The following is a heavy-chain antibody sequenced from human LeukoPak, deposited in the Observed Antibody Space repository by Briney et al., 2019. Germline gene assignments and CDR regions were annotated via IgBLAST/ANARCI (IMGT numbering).Heavy chain of an antibody. J-gene: IGHJ3*02. CDR3: ARVRSTFDI. CDR2: ISSSSSTI. Sequence: GGSLRLSCAASGFTFSSYSMNWVRQAPGKGLEWVSYISSSSSTIYYADSVKGRFTISRDNAKNSLYLQVNSLRAEDTAVYYCARVRSTFDIWGQGTMVTVSS. CDR1: GFTFSSYS. V-gene: IGHV3-48*01.